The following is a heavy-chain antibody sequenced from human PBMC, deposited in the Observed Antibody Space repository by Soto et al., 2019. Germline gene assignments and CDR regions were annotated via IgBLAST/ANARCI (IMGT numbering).Heavy chain of an antibody. V-gene: IGHV1-2*04. CDR1: GYTFTGYY. CDR2: INPNSGGT. D-gene: IGHD2-15*01. CDR3: ARAPYCSGGSCYSGNWYFDL. J-gene: IGHJ2*01. Sequence: QVQLVQSGAEVKKPGASVKVSCKASGYTFTGYYMHWVRQAPGQGLEWMGWINPNSGGTNYAQKFQGWVTMTRDTSISTAYMELSRLRSDDTAVYYCARAPYCSGGSCYSGNWYFDLWGRGTLVTVSS.